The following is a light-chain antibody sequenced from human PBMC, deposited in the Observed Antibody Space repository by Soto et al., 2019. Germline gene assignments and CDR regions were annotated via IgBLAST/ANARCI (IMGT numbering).Light chain of an antibody. V-gene: IGLV2-14*01. CDR1: SSDVGGYNY. Sequence: QSVLTQPASVSGSPGQSITISCTGTSSDVGGYNYVSWYQQHPGKAPKLMIYDVSNRTSGVSNRFSGSKSGNTASLTISGLQAEDEADYYCSSYTSSSTPYVFGTGTKVTVL. CDR3: SSYTSSSTPYV. J-gene: IGLJ1*01. CDR2: DVS.